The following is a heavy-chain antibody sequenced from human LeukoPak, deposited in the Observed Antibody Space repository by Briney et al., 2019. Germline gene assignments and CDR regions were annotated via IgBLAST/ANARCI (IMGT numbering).Heavy chain of an antibody. V-gene: IGHV5-51*01. CDR2: IYPGDSDT. D-gene: IGHD3-22*01. Sequence: GESLKISCKGSGYSFTSYWIGWVRQMPGKGLEWMGIIYPGDSDTRYSPSFQGQVTISADKSISTAYLQWGSLKASDTAMYYCARQDPFTYYYDSSGRNDAFDIWGQGTMVTVSS. CDR3: ARQDPFTYYYDSSGRNDAFDI. CDR1: GYSFTSYW. J-gene: IGHJ3*02.